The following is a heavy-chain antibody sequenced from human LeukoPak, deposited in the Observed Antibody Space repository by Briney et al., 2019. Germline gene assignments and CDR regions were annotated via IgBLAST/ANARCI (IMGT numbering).Heavy chain of an antibody. D-gene: IGHD5-18*01. V-gene: IGHV4-4*02. CDR1: GDSISRSSW. Sequence: SGTLSLTCTVSGDSISRSSWWSWVRQSPGKGLEWIGEIYHSGSSKYNPSLKSRVTVSVDMSKNQFSLKLSSVTAADTAVYYCARGDARGYSYGHFHFDHWGHGTLVTVSS. CDR3: ARGDARGYSYGHFHFDH. J-gene: IGHJ4*01. CDR2: IYHSGSS.